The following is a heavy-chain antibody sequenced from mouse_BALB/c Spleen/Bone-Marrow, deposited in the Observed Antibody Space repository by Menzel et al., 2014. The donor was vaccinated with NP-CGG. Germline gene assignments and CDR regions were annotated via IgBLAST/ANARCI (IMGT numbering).Heavy chain of an antibody. J-gene: IGHJ4*01. V-gene: IGHV1-7*01. D-gene: IGHD1-1*01. CDR2: INPSTGYT. CDR3: ARQITTVDYAMDY. Sequence: VQLQQSGAELAKPGASVKMSCKASGYTFXSYWMHWVKQRPGQGLEWIGYINPSTGYTEYNQKFKGKATLTADKSSSTAYMQLSSLTSEDSAVYYCARQITTVDYAMDYWGQGTSVTVSS. CDR1: GYTFXSYW.